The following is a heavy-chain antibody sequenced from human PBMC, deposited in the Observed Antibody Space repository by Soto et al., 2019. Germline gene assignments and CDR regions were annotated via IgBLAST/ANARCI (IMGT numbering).Heavy chain of an antibody. CDR3: ARFRDGYTFDY. J-gene: IGHJ4*02. D-gene: IGHD5-12*01. V-gene: IGHV4-59*01. CDR2: IYYPGST. Sequence: SETLSLTCTVSGGSISGYYWSWIRRPPGKALDWIGYIYYPGSTNYNPSLKSRVIISVDPSKNQFSLHLSSVTAADTAVYYCARFRDGYTFDYWGRGTLVTVS. CDR1: GGSISGYY.